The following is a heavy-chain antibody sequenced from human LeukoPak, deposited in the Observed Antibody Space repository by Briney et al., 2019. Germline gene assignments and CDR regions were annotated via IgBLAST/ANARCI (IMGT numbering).Heavy chain of an antibody. CDR3: ARSGVNYCSGGSCYFDFDY. J-gene: IGHJ4*02. CDR1: GGSFSGYY. CDR2: INHSGST. D-gene: IGHD2-15*01. Sequence: PSETLSLTCAVYGGSFSGYYWSWIRQPPGKGLEWIGEINHSGSTNYNPSLKSRVTISVDTSKNQFSLKLSSVTAADTAVYYCARSGVNYCSGGSCYFDFDYWGQGTLVTVSS. V-gene: IGHV4-34*01.